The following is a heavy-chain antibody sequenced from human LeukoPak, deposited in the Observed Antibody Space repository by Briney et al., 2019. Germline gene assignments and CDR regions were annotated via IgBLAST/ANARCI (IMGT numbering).Heavy chain of an antibody. D-gene: IGHD2-8*01. CDR2: IIPIFGTA. CDR1: GGTFSSYA. Sequence: GASVKVSCKASGGTFSSYAISWVRQAPGQGLEWMGGIIPIFGTANYAQKFQGRVTITADESTSTAYMELSSLRSEDTAVYYCARAHRYYDAFDIWGQGTMVTVSS. J-gene: IGHJ3*02. V-gene: IGHV1-69*13. CDR3: ARAHRYYDAFDI.